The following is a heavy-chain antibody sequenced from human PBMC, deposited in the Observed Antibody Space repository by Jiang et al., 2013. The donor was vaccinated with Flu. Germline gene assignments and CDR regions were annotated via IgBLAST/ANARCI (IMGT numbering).Heavy chain of an antibody. Sequence: VQLVESGGGLVQPGGSLRLSCAASGFTFSSYWMHWVRQAPGKGLVWVSRINSDGSSTSYADSVKGRFTISRDNAKNTLYLQMNSLRAEDTAVYYCARIPAAAIRPRGNYYYGMDVWGQGTTVTVSS. J-gene: IGHJ6*02. D-gene: IGHD2-2*01. CDR2: INSDGSST. CDR3: ARIPAAAIRPRGNYYYGMDV. CDR1: GFTFSSYW. V-gene: IGHV3-74*01.